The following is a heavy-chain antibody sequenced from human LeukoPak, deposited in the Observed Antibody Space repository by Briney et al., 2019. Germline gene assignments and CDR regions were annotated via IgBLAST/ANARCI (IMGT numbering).Heavy chain of an antibody. J-gene: IGHJ3*02. D-gene: IGHD3-10*01. CDR3: AREAGYYGSGSYSGAFDI. CDR1: GGSISSSSYY. Sequence: SETLSLTCTVSGGSISSSSYYWGWIRQPPGKGREWIGSIYYSGSTYYNPSLKSRVTKSVDTSKNQFSLKLSSVTAADTAVYYCAREAGYYGSGSYSGAFDIWGQGTMVTVSS. CDR2: IYYSGST. V-gene: IGHV4-39*02.